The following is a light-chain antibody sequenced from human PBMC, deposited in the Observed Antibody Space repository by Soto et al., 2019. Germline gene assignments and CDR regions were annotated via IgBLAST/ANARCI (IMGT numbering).Light chain of an antibody. CDR2: KAS. J-gene: IGKJ1*01. Sequence: DIQMTQSPSTVSASVGDRVTITCRASQSISSWLAWYQQKPGKAPKHLIFKASSLESGVPSRFSGSGSGTEFTLTISRLQPDDFATYYCQQYNTYSRTFGQGTKVEIK. CDR3: QQYNTYSRT. V-gene: IGKV1-5*03. CDR1: QSISSW.